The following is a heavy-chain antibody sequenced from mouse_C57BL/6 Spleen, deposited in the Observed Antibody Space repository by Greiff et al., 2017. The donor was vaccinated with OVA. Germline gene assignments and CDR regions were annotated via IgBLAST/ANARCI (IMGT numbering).Heavy chain of an antibody. CDR2: ISYDGSN. V-gene: IGHV3-6*01. CDR1: GYSITSGYY. CDR3: ARRGSPGAMDY. Sequence: EVKLQESGPGLVKPSQSLSLTCSVTGYSITSGYYWNWIRQFPGNKLEWMGYISYDGSNNYNPSLKNRISITRDTSKNQFFLKLNSVTTEDTATYYCARRGSPGAMDYWGQGTSVTVSS. J-gene: IGHJ4*01.